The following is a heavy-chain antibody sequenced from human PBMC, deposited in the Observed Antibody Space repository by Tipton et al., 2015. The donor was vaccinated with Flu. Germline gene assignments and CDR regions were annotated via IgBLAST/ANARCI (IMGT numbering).Heavy chain of an antibody. CDR2: IYSSGST. J-gene: IGHJ6*02. Sequence: TLSLTCTVSDDSITFYYWCWVRQPPGQGLEWIGYIYSSGSTNYNPSLRGRVTISVDTSKNQLPLRLSSVTAADTAVYYCARARAPYYYYAMDVWGQGTTVTVSS. CDR3: ARARAPYYYYAMDV. D-gene: IGHD3-10*01. CDR1: DDSITFYY. V-gene: IGHV4-59*01.